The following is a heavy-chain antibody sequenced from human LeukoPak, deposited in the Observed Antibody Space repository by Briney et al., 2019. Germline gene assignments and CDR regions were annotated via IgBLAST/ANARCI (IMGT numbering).Heavy chain of an antibody. V-gene: IGHV3-30*18. CDR2: VSYDGADK. J-gene: IGHJ4*02. CDR1: GLTFSGYD. D-gene: IGHD3-10*01. Sequence: PGGSLRLSCAASGLTFSGYDMHWVRQAPGKGLEWVAVVSYDGADKYYADSVKGRFTISRDNSKNTLYLQMNSLRAEDTAVYYCANVLYASGSRGYWGRGTLVTVSS. CDR3: ANVLYASGSRGY.